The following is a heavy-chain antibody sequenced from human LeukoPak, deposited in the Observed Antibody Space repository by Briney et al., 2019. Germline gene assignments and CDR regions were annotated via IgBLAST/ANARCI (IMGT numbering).Heavy chain of an antibody. J-gene: IGHJ4*02. CDR2: ISNSGNSI. CDR1: GFTFSDYY. V-gene: IGHV3-11*04. CDR3: ARGDGTSSGLYFHY. D-gene: IGHD6-6*01. Sequence: GGSLRLSCAASGFTFSDYYMTWIRQAPGKGLEWVSYISNSGNSIYYADSVKGRFTISRDNANNALNLQINSLRAEDTALYYCARGDGTSSGLYFHYWGQGTLVTVSS.